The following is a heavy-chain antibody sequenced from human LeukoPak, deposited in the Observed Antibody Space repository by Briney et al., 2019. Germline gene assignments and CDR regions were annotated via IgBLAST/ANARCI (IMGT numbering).Heavy chain of an antibody. Sequence: GGSLRLSCAASGFTFSNLWMSWVRQAPGKGLKWVANIKQDGSEKYYVDSVKGRFTISRDNAQNSLYLQMNSLRAEDTAIYYCATSTAAAGTDWGQGTLVTVPS. CDR2: IKQDGSEK. D-gene: IGHD6-13*01. J-gene: IGHJ4*02. V-gene: IGHV3-7*03. CDR1: GFTFSNLW. CDR3: ATSTAAAGTD.